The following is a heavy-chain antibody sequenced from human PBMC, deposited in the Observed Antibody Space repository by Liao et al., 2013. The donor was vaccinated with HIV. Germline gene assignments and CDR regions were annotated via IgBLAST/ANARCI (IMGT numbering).Heavy chain of an antibody. CDR3: VSGLGY. J-gene: IGHJ4*02. D-gene: IGHD7-27*01. CDR2: INHSGST. Sequence: QVQLQQWGAGLLKPSETLSLTCAVYGGSFSGYSWSWIRQPPGKGLEWIGEINHSGSTNYNPSLKSRVTISLDTSKNQFSLELTSVTVADTAVYYCVSGLGYWGQGTLVTVSS. CDR1: GGSFSGYS. V-gene: IGHV4-34*01.